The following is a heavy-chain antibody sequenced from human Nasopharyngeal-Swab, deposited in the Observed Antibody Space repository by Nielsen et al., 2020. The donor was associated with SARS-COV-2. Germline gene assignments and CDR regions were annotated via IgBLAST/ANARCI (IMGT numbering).Heavy chain of an antibody. CDR1: GGSFTTYS. V-gene: IGHV4-34*01. Sequence: SGTLSLTCAVYGGSFTTYSWIWIRQPPGKGLEWIGKINHIGSTNYNTYNPSLNSRVTISLATSKNQFSLTLTSVTAADTAIYFCARGRYYGDYDYWGQGALVTVSS. J-gene: IGHJ4*02. CDR2: INHIGST. D-gene: IGHD4-17*01. CDR3: ARGRYYGDYDY.